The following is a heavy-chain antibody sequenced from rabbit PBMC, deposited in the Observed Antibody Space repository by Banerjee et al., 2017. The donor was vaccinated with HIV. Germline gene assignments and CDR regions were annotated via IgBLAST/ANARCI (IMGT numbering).Heavy chain of an antibody. D-gene: IGHD1-1*01. J-gene: IGHJ4*01. CDR3: ARRYYDSSGGYYDL. V-gene: IGHV1S45*01. CDR2: INTSSGNT. CDR1: GFSFSNKYV. Sequence: QEQLEESGGDLVKPEGSLTLTCTASGFSFSNKYVMCWVRQAPGKGLEWIACINTSSGNTVYATWAKGRFTISRTSSTTVTLQMTSLTAADTATYFCARRYYDSSGGYYDLWGQGTLVTVS.